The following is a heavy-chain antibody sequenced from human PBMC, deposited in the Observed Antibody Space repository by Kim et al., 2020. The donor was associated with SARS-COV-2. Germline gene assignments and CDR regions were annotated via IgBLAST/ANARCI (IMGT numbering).Heavy chain of an antibody. Sequence: AYVKCRFTISSGNAKNSLYLQMNSLRAEDTAVYYCARTSLYYYYYGMDVWGQGTTVTVSS. V-gene: IGHV3-11*04. J-gene: IGHJ6*02. CDR3: ARTSLYYYYYGMDV.